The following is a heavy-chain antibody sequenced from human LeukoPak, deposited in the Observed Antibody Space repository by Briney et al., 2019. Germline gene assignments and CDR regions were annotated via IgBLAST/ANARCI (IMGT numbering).Heavy chain of an antibody. J-gene: IGHJ4*02. CDR2: ISGSGGST. V-gene: IGHV3-23*01. CDR1: GFTFSSYA. D-gene: IGHD6-13*01. Sequence: NPGGSLRLSCAASGFTFSSYAMSWVRQAPGKGLEWVSAISGSGGSTYYSDSVKGRFTISRDNSKNTLYLQMNSLRAEDTAVYYCAKDFKLWRSSSFFDYWGQGTLVTVSS. CDR3: AKDFKLWRSSSFFDY.